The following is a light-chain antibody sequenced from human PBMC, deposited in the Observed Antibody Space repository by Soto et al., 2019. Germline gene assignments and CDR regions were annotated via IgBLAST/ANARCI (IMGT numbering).Light chain of an antibody. CDR2: DVS. V-gene: IGLV2-14*01. CDR1: SSDVGGYNY. CDR3: SSYTSSSTLEGV. J-gene: IGLJ1*01. Sequence: QSVLTQAASVSESPGQSMSISCTRTSSDVGGYNYVSWYQQHPGKAPKLMIYDVSNRPSGVSNRFSGSKSGNTASLTISGLQAEDEADYYCSSYTSSSTLEGVFGTGTKVTVL.